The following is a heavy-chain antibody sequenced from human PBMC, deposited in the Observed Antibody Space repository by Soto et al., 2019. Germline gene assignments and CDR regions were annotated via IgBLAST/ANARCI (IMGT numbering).Heavy chain of an antibody. D-gene: IGHD3-10*01. Sequence: QVQLQQWGAGLLKPSETLSLTCAVYGGSFSGYYWSWIRQPPGKGLDWIGEINHSGSTNYNPSLKSRVTISVDTSKNQFSLKLSSVTAADTAVYYCARDLTMDSSGYYYYYGMDVWGQGTTVTVSS. J-gene: IGHJ6*02. CDR2: INHSGST. CDR1: GGSFSGYY. V-gene: IGHV4-34*01. CDR3: ARDLTMDSSGYYYYYGMDV.